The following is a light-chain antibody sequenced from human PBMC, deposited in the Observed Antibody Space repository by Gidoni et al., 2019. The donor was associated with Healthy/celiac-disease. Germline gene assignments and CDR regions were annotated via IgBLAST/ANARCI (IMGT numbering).Light chain of an antibody. V-gene: IGLV2-23*01. Sequence: QSALTQPASVSGSPGQSITISCTGTSSDVGSYNLDSWYQQHPGKAPKLMIYEGSKRPSGVSNRFSGSKSGNTASLTISGLQAEDEADYYCCSYAGSSKGVFGGGTKLTVL. CDR1: SSDVGSYNL. J-gene: IGLJ3*02. CDR2: EGS. CDR3: CSYAGSSKGV.